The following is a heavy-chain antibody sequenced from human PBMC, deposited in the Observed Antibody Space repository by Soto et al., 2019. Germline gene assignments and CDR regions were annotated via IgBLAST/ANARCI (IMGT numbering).Heavy chain of an antibody. Sequence: QVQLEQSGAEVKKPGSSVKISCKASGGTLSDHGVSWLRQAPGQGLEWVGGTIPVFNTANYAPKFQGRVTIAADQSTNIAYMELGSLRSDATAFYYCARGVYGSGNYYTGPSAFDIWGQGTLVIVSS. CDR1: GGTLSDHG. D-gene: IGHD3-10*01. J-gene: IGHJ3*02. CDR2: TIPVFNTA. CDR3: ARGVYGSGNYYTGPSAFDI. V-gene: IGHV1-69*01.